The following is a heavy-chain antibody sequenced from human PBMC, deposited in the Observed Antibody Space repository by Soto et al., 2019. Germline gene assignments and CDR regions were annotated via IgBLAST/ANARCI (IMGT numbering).Heavy chain of an antibody. D-gene: IGHD5-18*01. CDR3: AKMVTDLVAFDT. J-gene: IGHJ3*02. CDR2: IRDRSCST. CDR1: RFTFSNYV. V-gene: IGHV3-23*01. Sequence: GGSLRLSCAASRFTFSNYVMSWVRQAPGKGLEWVSTIRDRSCSTFYADSVKGRFTISRDNSKNTLYLQMNSLRAEDTAVYYCAKMVTDLVAFDTRGQGTMVTV.